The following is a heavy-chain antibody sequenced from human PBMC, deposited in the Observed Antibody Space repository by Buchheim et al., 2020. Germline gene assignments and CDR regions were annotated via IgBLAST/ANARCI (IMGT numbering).Heavy chain of an antibody. J-gene: IGHJ4*02. CDR1: GYTFTSHY. V-gene: IGHV1-46*01. CDR3: VREGYGDGDFDY. CDR2: INPSGGST. D-gene: IGHD5-18*01. Sequence: QVQLVQSGAEVKKPGALVKVSCKASGYTFTSHYMHWVRQAPGQGLEWMGRINPSGGSTSKAQKFQGRVTMTRETSKSTVHMELSSLRSEDTAVFYCVREGYGDGDFDYWGQGTL.